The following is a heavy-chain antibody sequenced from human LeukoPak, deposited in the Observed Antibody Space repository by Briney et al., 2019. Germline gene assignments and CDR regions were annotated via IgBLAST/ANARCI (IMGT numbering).Heavy chain of an antibody. J-gene: IGHJ3*02. Sequence: SETLSLTCTVSGGSISSYYWSWIRQPPGKGLEWIGYIYYSGSTNYNPSLKSRVTIPVDTSKNQFSLKLSSVTAADTAVYYCARDMGDPGTLRHYDSALHDAFDIWGQGTMVTVSS. D-gene: IGHD3-16*01. CDR1: GGSISSYY. CDR3: ARDMGDPGTLRHYDSALHDAFDI. V-gene: IGHV4-59*01. CDR2: IYYSGST.